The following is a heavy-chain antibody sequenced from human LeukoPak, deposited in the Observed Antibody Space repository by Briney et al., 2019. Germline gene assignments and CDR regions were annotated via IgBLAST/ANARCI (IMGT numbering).Heavy chain of an antibody. V-gene: IGHV3-30-3*01. CDR3: ARCDFWSGYKYYGMDV. CDR2: ISYDGSNK. CDR1: GFTFSSYA. Sequence: GGSLGLSCAASGFTFSSYAMHWVRQAPGKGLEWVAVISYDGSNKYHADSVKGRFTISRDNSKNTLYLQMNSLRAEDTAVYYCARCDFWSGYKYYGMDVWGQGTTVTVSS. J-gene: IGHJ6*02. D-gene: IGHD3-3*01.